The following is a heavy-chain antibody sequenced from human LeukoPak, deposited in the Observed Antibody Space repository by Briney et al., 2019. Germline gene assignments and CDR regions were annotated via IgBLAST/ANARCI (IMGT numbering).Heavy chain of an antibody. V-gene: IGHV1-69*06. CDR1: GGTFSSYA. CDR3: AREPIAVAEYYYYYGMDV. CDR2: IIPIFGTA. Sequence: ASVKVSCKASGGTFSSYAISWVRQAPGQGLEWMGGIIPIFGTANYAQKFQGRVTITADKSTSTAYMELSSLRSEDTAVYYCAREPIAVAEYYYYYGMDVWGQGTTVTVSS. D-gene: IGHD6-19*01. J-gene: IGHJ6*02.